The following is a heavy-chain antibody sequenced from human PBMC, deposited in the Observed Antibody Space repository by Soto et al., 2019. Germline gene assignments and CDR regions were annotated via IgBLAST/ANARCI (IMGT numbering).Heavy chain of an antibody. J-gene: IGHJ5*02. D-gene: IGHD2-2*01. Sequence: GGSLRLSCAASGFTFSSYAMSWVRQAPGKGLEWVSAISGSGGSTYYADSVKGRFTISRDNSKNTLYLQMNSLRAEDTAAYYCAKVLLYCSSTSCTFWFDPWGQGTLVTVSS. CDR2: ISGSGGST. CDR1: GFTFSSYA. V-gene: IGHV3-23*01. CDR3: AKVLLYCSSTSCTFWFDP.